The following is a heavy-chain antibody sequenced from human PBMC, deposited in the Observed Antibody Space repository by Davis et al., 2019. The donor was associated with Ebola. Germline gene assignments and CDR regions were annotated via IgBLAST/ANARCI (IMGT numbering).Heavy chain of an antibody. Sequence: GESLKISCKGSGYSFTSYWIGWVRQMPGKGLEWMGRLDPSDSYTNYSPSFQGHVTISADKSISTAYLQWSSLKASDTAMYYCASTAMVSGRDYWGQGTLVTVSS. CDR2: LDPSDSYT. D-gene: IGHD5-18*01. CDR1: GYSFTSYW. V-gene: IGHV5-10-1*01. J-gene: IGHJ4*02. CDR3: ASTAMVSGRDY.